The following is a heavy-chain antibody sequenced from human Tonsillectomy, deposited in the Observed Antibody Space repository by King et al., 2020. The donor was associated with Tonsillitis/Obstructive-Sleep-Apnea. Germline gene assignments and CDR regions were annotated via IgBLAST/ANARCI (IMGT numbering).Heavy chain of an antibody. CDR3: AKGIAVAPDAFDI. CDR2: IRGSGGST. D-gene: IGHD6-19*01. CDR1: GFTFSSYA. Sequence: QLVQSGGGLVQPGGSLRLSCAASGFTFSSYAMSWVLQAPGTGLGWVSAIRGSGGSTYHPTSVKGRFTISRDKSNNTLFLQMNSLRAEDTAVYYCAKGIAVAPDAFDIWGQGKMVTVSS. J-gene: IGHJ3*02. V-gene: IGHV3-23*04.